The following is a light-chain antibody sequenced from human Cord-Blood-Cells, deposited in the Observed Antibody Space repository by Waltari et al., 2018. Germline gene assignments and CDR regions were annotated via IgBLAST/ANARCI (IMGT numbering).Light chain of an antibody. Sequence: DIQMTQSPSSLSASVGDRVTLTCRASQSISSYLNWYQQKPGKAPKLLIYAASSLQSGVPSRCSGSGSGTDFTLTISSLQPEDFATYYCQQSYSTPRTFGGGTKVEIK. CDR1: QSISSY. CDR3: QQSYSTPRT. V-gene: IGKV1-39*01. CDR2: AAS. J-gene: IGKJ4*01.